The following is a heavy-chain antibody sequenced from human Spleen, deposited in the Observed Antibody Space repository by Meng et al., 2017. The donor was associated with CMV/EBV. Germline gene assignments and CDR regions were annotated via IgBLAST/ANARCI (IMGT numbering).Heavy chain of an antibody. V-gene: IGHV3-9*01. CDR1: GFTFDDYA. J-gene: IGHJ4*02. CDR3: ARAQRISSSWYYFDY. D-gene: IGHD6-13*01. Sequence: SLKISCAASGFTFDDYAMHWVRQAPGKGLEWVSGISWNSSSIGYADSVKGRFTISRDNAKNSLYLKMNSLRAEDTALYYCARAQRISSSWYYFDYWGQGTLVTVSS. CDR2: ISWNSSSI.